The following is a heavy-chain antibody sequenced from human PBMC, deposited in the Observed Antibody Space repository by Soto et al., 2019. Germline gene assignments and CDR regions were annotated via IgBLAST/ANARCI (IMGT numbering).Heavy chain of an antibody. CDR1: GYTFTTYG. D-gene: IGHD5-12*01. CDR2: ISPHTGKT. J-gene: IGHJ4*02. V-gene: IGHV1-18*04. Sequence: GASVKVSCKTSGYTFTTYGISWVRQAPEQGLAWMGWISPHTGKTDYAQNFQGRVTMTTDTSTNTAYMELKSLRSDDTAVYYCAVNSGCQFDFWGQGTLVTVSS. CDR3: AVNSGCQFDF.